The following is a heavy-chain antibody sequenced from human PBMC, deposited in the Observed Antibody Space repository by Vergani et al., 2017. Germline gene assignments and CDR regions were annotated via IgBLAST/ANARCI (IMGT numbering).Heavy chain of an antibody. Sequence: EVQLVESGGGLVKPGGSLRPSCAASGFTFSNAWMSWVRQAPGKGLEWVGRIKSKTDGGTTDYAAPVKGRFTISRDDSKNTLYLQMNSLKTEDTAVYYCTTDAMFYYDSSGYYEIGYWGQGTLVTVSS. CDR2: IKSKTDGGTT. CDR3: TTDAMFYYDSSGYYEIGY. CDR1: GFTFSNAW. D-gene: IGHD3-22*01. J-gene: IGHJ4*02. V-gene: IGHV3-15*01.